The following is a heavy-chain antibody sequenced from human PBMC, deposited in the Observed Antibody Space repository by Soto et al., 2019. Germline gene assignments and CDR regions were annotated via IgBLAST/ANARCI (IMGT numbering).Heavy chain of an antibody. CDR3: AKGVELDV. J-gene: IGHJ6*04. V-gene: IGHV3-23*01. D-gene: IGHD1-26*01. CDR1: GFSFSSFA. CDR2: IGDSGAST. Sequence: EVLLLESGGGLVQPGGSLRLSCEASGFSFSSFAMNWVRQAPGKGLEWVSAIGDSGASTYYADSVKGRFTISRDNSRNTLYLQLNSLIAVDRAVYYCAKGVELDVWGNGTTVTVSS.